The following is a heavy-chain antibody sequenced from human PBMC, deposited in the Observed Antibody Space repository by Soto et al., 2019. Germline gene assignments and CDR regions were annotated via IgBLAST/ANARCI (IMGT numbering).Heavy chain of an antibody. Sequence: HPVGSLRLSCVASGFSVSGTYMAWVRQAPGKGLQWVSVIYGGGATYYVDSVKGRFTISIDKANNTLSLEMNSLRVEDTALYYCARSSNWKYFFDSWGQGTLVTVSS. CDR2: IYGGGAT. D-gene: IGHD1-20*01. CDR1: GFSVSGTY. CDR3: ARSSNWKYFFDS. V-gene: IGHV3-53*01. J-gene: IGHJ4*02.